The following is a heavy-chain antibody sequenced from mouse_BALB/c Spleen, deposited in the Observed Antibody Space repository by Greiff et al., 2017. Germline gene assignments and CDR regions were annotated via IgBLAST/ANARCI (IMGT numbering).Heavy chain of an antibody. J-gene: IGHJ1*01. D-gene: IGHD1-1*01. CDR2: IRNKANGYTT. V-gene: IGHV7-3*02. CDR1: GFTFTDYY. Sequence: EVQLVESGGGLVQPGGSLRLSCATSGFTFTDYYMSWVRQPPGKALEWLGFIRNKANGYTTEYSASVKGRFTISRDNSQSILYLQMNTLRAEDSATYYCARDNYGSSHYWYFDVWGAGTTVTVSS. CDR3: ARDNYGSSHYWYFDV.